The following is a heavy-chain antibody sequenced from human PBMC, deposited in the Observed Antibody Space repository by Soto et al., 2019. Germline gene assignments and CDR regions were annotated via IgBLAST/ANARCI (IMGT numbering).Heavy chain of an antibody. CDR2: INHSGRT. V-gene: IGHV4-34*01. J-gene: IGHJ5*02. CDR1: GGSFSGYY. D-gene: IGHD3-22*01. Sequence: QVQLQQWGAGLLKPSETLSLTCAVYGGSFSGYYLSWIRQPPGKGLEWIGEINHSGRTNYNPSLKSRGTISVGTSKNQISLRLSSVTAAATAVYYCARERVSIVVDARYNWFDPRGQGTLVTVSS. CDR3: ARERVSIVVDARYNWFDP.